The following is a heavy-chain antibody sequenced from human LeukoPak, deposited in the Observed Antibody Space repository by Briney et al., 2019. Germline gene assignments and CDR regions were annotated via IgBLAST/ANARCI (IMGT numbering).Heavy chain of an antibody. CDR2: INHSGST. J-gene: IGHJ5*02. CDR3: ARPVSAYYDSSGYYRPP. V-gene: IGHV4-34*01. CDR1: GGSLSGYY. Sequence: SETLSLTCAVYGGSLSGYYWSWIRQPPGKGLEWIGEINHSGSTNYNPSLKSRVTISVDTSKNQFSLKLSSVTAADTAVYYCARPVSAYYDSSGYYRPPWGQGTLVTVSS. D-gene: IGHD3-22*01.